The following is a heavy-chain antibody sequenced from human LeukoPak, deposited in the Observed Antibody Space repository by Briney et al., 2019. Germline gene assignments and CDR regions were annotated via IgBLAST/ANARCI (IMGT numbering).Heavy chain of an antibody. CDR2: IYYSGST. Sequence: SETLSLTCTVSGGSISSSSYYWGWIRQPPGKGLEWIGSIYYSGSTYYNPSLKSRVTISVDTSKNQFSLKLSSVIAADTAVYYCARLDYDFWSGSARWFDPWGQGTLVTVSS. CDR3: ARLDYDFWSGSARWFDP. J-gene: IGHJ5*02. V-gene: IGHV4-39*01. CDR1: GGSISSSSYY. D-gene: IGHD3-3*01.